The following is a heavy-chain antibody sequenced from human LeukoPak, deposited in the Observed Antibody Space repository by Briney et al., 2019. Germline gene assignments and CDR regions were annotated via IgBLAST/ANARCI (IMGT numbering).Heavy chain of an antibody. J-gene: IGHJ3*02. CDR3: ARSKAAPGAFDI. CDR2: IDTSSSYI. Sequence: PGGSLRLSCVASGFTFSSYSMNWVRQAPGKGLEWVSSIDTSSSYIYYVDSVKGRFTISRDNAKNSLYLQMNSLRAEDTAVYYCARSKAAPGAFDIWGQGTMVTVSS. D-gene: IGHD6-6*01. CDR1: GFTFSSYS. V-gene: IGHV3-21*01.